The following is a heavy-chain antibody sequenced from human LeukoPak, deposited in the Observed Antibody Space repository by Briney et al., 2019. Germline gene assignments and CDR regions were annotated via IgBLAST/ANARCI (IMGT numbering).Heavy chain of an antibody. V-gene: IGHV1-69*05. CDR3: AGKYSSSPYYYYYYMDV. CDR2: IIPIFGTA. D-gene: IGHD6-6*01. J-gene: IGHJ6*03. Sequence: SVKVSCKASGGTFSSYANSWVRQAPGQGLEWMGGIIPIFGTANYAQKFQGRVTITTDESTSTAYMELSSLRSEDTAVYYCAGKYSSSPYYYYYYMDVWGKGTTVTVSS. CDR1: GGTFSSYA.